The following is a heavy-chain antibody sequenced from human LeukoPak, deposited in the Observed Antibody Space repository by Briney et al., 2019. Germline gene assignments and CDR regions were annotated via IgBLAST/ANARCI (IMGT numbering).Heavy chain of an antibody. J-gene: IGHJ4*02. Sequence: GGSLRLSCAASGFTVSSNYMSWVRQAPGKGLEWVSGISGSGGSIYYSDSVEGRFTISRDNSKKTLYLQMNSLRAEDTAVYYCAKWLDSWYFDNWGQGTLVTVSS. D-gene: IGHD6-13*01. V-gene: IGHV3-23*01. CDR2: ISGSGGSI. CDR3: AKWLDSWYFDN. CDR1: GFTVSSNY.